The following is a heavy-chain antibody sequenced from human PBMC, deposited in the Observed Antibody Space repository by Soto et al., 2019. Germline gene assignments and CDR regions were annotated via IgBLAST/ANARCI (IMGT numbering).Heavy chain of an antibody. CDR2: IYWDDDK. D-gene: IGHD2-2*01. CDR3: AHRLGYCSSTTCYAADNYFDY. V-gene: IGHV2-5*02. CDR1: GFSLTTTGVG. Sequence: QITLKESGPTLVKPTQPLTLTCTFSGFSLTTTGVGVGWIRQPPGKALEWLALIYWDDDKRFSPSLKSRLTITKDTSKNQVVLTMTNMDPVDTATYYCAHRLGYCSSTTCYAADNYFDYWGQGTLVTVSS. J-gene: IGHJ4*02.